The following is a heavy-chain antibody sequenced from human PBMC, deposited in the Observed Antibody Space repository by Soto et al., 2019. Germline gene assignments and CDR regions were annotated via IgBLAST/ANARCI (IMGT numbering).Heavy chain of an antibody. CDR3: ASNMEINWFDP. D-gene: IGHD1-1*01. CDR2: IYYSGST. Sequence: SETLSLTCTVSGGSISSSSYYWGWIRQPPGKGLEWIGSIYYSGSTYYNPSLKSRVTISVDTSKNQFSLKLSSVTAADTAVYYCASNMEINWFDPWGQGTLVTVSS. CDR1: GGSISSSSYY. J-gene: IGHJ5*02. V-gene: IGHV4-39*01.